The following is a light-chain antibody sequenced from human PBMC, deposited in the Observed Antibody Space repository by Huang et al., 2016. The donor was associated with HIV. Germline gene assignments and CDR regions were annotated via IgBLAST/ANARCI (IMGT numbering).Light chain of an antibody. J-gene: IGKJ4*01. CDR2: GAS. V-gene: IGKV3-15*01. CDR1: QNVTSK. Sequence: EIVMTQSPATLSASPGERATLSCRASQNVTSKLVWYQQKPGQTPRLLIYGASPRATGIPARCSGSGSGTDVTLSISSLQSEDSAVYYCQQYNNWPPLTFGGGTKVEIK. CDR3: QQYNNWPPLT.